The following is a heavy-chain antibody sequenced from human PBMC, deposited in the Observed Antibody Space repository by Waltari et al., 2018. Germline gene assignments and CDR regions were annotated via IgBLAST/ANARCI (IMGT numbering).Heavy chain of an antibody. V-gene: IGHV2-5*01. J-gene: IGHJ5*02. CDR1: GFSLSTSGVG. CDR2: ICWNGDK. Sequence: QITLKESGPTLVKPTQTLTLTCTFPGFSLSTSGVGVGWIRQPPGKPLEWLALICWNGDKRYSPSLGGSRLNITKDTSKNQVVLTVTNMDPVDTATYYCARNQLFGEFYHWFDPWGPGTLVTVSS. CDR3: ARNQLFGEFYHWFDP. D-gene: IGHD3-10*02.